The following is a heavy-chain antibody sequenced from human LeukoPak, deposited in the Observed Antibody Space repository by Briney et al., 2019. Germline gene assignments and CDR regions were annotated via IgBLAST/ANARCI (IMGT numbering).Heavy chain of an antibody. CDR2: IYPGDSDT. CDR1: GYSFTSYW. Sequence: GESLKISCKGSGYSFTSYWIGWVRQMPGKGLEWMGIIYPGDSDTRYSPSFQGQVTISADKSISTAYLQWSSLKASDTAMHYCARHSSWDSTDYYYYYGMDVWGQGTTVTVSS. J-gene: IGHJ6*02. CDR3: ARHSSWDSTDYYYYYGMDV. V-gene: IGHV5-51*01. D-gene: IGHD6-13*01.